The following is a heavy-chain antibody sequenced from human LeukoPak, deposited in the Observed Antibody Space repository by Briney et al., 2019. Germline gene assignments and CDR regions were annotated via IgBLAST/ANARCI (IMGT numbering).Heavy chain of an antibody. V-gene: IGHV3-23*01. CDR1: GFTFSSYA. J-gene: IGHJ5*02. CDR2: ISGSGSNT. Sequence: PGGSLRLSCAASGFTFSSYAMSWVRQAPGKGLEWVSDISGSGSNTYYADSVKGRFTISRDNSKNTLCLQMNSLRVEDTAVYYCAKKYSTGLDPWGQGTLVTVSS. CDR3: AKKYSTGLDP. D-gene: IGHD1-26*01.